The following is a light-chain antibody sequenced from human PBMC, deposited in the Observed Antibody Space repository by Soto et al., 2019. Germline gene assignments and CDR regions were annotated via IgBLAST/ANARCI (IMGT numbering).Light chain of an antibody. CDR1: QSVLYSSNNKNY. J-gene: IGKJ1*01. V-gene: IGKV4-1*01. Sequence: DIVMTQSPDSLAVSLGERATINCKSSQSVLYSSNNKNYLAWYQQKPGQPPKLLIYWASTRESGVPDRFSGSGSGTDFTLASSSLQAEHVAVYYCQLYYSTPQTFGQGTKVEIK. CDR2: WAS. CDR3: QLYYSTPQT.